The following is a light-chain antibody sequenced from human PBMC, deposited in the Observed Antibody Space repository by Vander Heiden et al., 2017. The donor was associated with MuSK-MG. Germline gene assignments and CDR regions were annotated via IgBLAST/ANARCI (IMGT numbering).Light chain of an antibody. CDR2: QDI. V-gene: IGLV3-1*01. CDR3: KAWDSKTAV. CDR1: KLGDKY. J-gene: IGLJ2*01. Sequence: SFELTQTPSVSVSPGQIASIPCSGEKLGDKYVCWYQQKPGQSPVLVIYQDIQRPSGIPERVSGSNSGNTVTLTSSGTQAMDDAEDYCKAWDSKTAVFGGGTKLTVL.